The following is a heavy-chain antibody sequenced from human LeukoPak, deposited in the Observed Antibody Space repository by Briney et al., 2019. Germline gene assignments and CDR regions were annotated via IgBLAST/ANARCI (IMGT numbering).Heavy chain of an antibody. J-gene: IGHJ4*02. V-gene: IGHV3-7*01. CDR3: ARDFYASGSHDY. D-gene: IGHD3-10*01. Sequence: GGSLRLSCAASGFTFSSYWMTWVRQAPGKGLEWVGDIKQDGTEQYYGDSVKGRFTISRDNAENSLYLQMNSLRAEDTAVYYCARDFYASGSHDYWGQGTLVTVSS. CDR1: GFTFSSYW. CDR2: IKQDGTEQ.